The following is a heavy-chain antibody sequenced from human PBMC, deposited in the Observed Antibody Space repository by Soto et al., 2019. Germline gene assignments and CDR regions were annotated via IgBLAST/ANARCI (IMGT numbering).Heavy chain of an antibody. Sequence: ASVKVSCKASGYTFTDYYMHWVRQAPGQGLEWMGWINPNSGGTNYAQKFQGWVTMTRDTSISTAYMELSSLSSDDTAVYSCARFSLGIEYCGGDCSSVSRYGMDVWGQGTTVTVSS. J-gene: IGHJ6*02. CDR1: GYTFTDYY. D-gene: IGHD2-21*02. CDR3: ARFSLGIEYCGGDCSSVSRYGMDV. CDR2: INPNSGGT. V-gene: IGHV1-2*04.